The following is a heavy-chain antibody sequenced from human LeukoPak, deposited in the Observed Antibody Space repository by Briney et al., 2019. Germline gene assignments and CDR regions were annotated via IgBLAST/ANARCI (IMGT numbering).Heavy chain of an antibody. CDR3: ARDNRIAARAVDY. D-gene: IGHD6-6*01. J-gene: IGHJ4*02. CDR1: GGSISSGSYY. Sequence: SETLSLTCTVSGGSISSGSYYWSWIRQPAGKGLEWIGRIYTSGSTNYNPSLKSRVTISVDTSKNQFSLKLSSVTAADTAVYYCARDNRIAARAVDYWGQGTLVTVSS. V-gene: IGHV4-61*02. CDR2: IYTSGST.